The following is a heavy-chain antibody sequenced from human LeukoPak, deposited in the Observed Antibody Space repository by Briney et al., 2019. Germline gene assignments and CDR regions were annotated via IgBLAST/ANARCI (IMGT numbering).Heavy chain of an antibody. D-gene: IGHD3-22*01. J-gene: IGHJ3*02. CDR1: GGSISSGSYY. V-gene: IGHV4-30-4*08. Sequence: PSQTLSLTCTVPGGSISSGSYYWSWIRQPPGKGLEWIGYIYYSGSTYYNPSLKSRVTISVDTSKNQFSLKLSSVTAADTAVYYCARDLGQYYYDSSGYYDAFDIWGQGTMVTVSS. CDR3: ARDLGQYYYDSSGYYDAFDI. CDR2: IYYSGST.